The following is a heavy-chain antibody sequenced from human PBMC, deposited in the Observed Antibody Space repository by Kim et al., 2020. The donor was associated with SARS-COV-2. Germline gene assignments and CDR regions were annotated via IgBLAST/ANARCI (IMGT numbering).Heavy chain of an antibody. CDR2: IKSDGSGT. D-gene: IGHD2-21*02. CDR3: ARRCGGDCTGAFDI. V-gene: IGHV3-74*01. CDR1: GFTFSSYW. Sequence: GGSLRLSCAASGFTFSSYWMDWVRQGPGKGLMWVSRIKSDGSGTTYADSVKGRFTISRDNAKNTLYLQMNSLRAEDTAVYYCARRCGGDCTGAFDIWGQGTLVTVSS. J-gene: IGHJ3*02.